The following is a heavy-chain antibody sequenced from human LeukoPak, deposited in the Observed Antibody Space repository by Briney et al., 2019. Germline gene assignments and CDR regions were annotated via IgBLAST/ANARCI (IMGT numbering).Heavy chain of an antibody. CDR1: GGPISSGGYF. Sequence: SETLSLTCTVSGGPISSGGYFWSRLPQHPGKGLEGNGYIYYSGSNYYNPSLKSRVTISVDTSKNQFSLKLSFVTAADTAVYYCARDFGSGHYFDYWGQGTLVTVSS. V-gene: IGHV4-31*03. CDR2: IYYSGSN. CDR3: ARDFGSGHYFDY. D-gene: IGHD3-10*01. J-gene: IGHJ4*02.